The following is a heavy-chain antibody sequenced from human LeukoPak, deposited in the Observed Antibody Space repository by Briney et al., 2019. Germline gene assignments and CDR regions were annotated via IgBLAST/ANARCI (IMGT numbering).Heavy chain of an antibody. Sequence: GGSLRLSCAASGFTFSSYAMSWVRQAPGKGLEWVSAISGSGGSTYYTDSVKGRFTISRDNSKNTLYLQMNSLRAEDTAVYYCAKDPGYSSGSSFFDYWGQGTLVTVSS. CDR2: ISGSGGST. J-gene: IGHJ4*02. CDR1: GFTFSSYA. CDR3: AKDPGYSSGSSFFDY. D-gene: IGHD6-19*01. V-gene: IGHV3-23*01.